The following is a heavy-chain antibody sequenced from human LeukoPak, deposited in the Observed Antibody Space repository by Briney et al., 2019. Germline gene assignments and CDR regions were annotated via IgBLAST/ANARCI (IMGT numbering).Heavy chain of an antibody. J-gene: IGHJ3*02. CDR3: ARVGADAFDI. CDR2: IYYSGST. Sequence: PSETLSLTCTVSGGSISSSSYYWGWIRQPPGKGLEWIGSIYYSGSTYYNPSLKSRVTISVDTSKNQFSLKLSSVTAADTAVYYCARVGADAFDIWGQGTMVTVSS. CDR1: GGSISSSSYY. D-gene: IGHD3-16*01. V-gene: IGHV4-39*07.